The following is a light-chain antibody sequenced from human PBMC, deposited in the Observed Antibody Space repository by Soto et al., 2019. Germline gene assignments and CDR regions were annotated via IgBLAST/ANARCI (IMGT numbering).Light chain of an antibody. CDR2: LGS. V-gene: IGKV2-28*01. Sequence: DLVMTQSPLSLPVTPGEPASISCRSSQSLLHSDGYNYLDWYLQKPGQSPQLLIQLGSMRASGVPDRFSGSASGTDFTLKISRVEAEDVGVYYCMQVLQIPVTFGPGTKVDI. J-gene: IGKJ3*01. CDR1: QSLLHSDGYNY. CDR3: MQVLQIPVT.